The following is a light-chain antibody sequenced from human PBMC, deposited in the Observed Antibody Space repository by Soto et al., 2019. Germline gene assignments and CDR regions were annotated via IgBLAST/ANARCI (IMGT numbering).Light chain of an antibody. CDR3: LQDINYPLT. CDR2: GAS. Sequence: DIQMTQSPSTLSASVGDRVPITCRASQTISSWLAWSKQKPGKAPKLRIYGASNFQSGVPPRFSYSRSGTDITLAISSLQPEESATYYGLQDINYPLTFGQGPKVEIQ. CDR1: QTISSW. V-gene: IGKV1-5*01. J-gene: IGKJ1*01.